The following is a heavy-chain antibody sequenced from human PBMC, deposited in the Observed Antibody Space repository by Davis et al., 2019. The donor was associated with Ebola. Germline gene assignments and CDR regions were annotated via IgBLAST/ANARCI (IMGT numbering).Heavy chain of an antibody. Sequence: PGGSLRLSCVASGFTFSSHWMSWVRQAPGKGLEWVSYISSSSSTIYYADSVKGRFTISRDNSKNTLYLQMNSLRAEDTAVYYCARDVDTAMVTGYFDYWGQGTLVTVSS. D-gene: IGHD5-18*01. CDR3: ARDVDTAMVTGYFDY. CDR1: GFTFSSHW. V-gene: IGHV3-48*01. J-gene: IGHJ4*02. CDR2: ISSSSSTI.